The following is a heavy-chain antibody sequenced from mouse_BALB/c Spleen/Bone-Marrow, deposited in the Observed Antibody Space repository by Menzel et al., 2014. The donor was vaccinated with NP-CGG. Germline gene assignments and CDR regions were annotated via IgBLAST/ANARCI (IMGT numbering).Heavy chain of an antibody. V-gene: IGHV3-1*02. CDR3: AREARTTASFAY. J-gene: IGHJ3*01. CDR1: GYSITSGYG. Sequence: EVKLMESGPDLVKPSQSLSLTCTVTGYSITSGYGWHWIRQFPGNKLEWMGYIHYSGSTNYNPSLKRRISITRDTSKNQFFLQLNSVTTGDTATYYCAREARTTASFAYWGQGTLVTVSA. CDR2: IHYSGST. D-gene: IGHD1-2*01.